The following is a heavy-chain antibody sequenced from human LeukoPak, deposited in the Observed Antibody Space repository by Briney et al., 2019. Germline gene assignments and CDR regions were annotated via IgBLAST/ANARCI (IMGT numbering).Heavy chain of an antibody. CDR2: IYYSGST. Sequence: NPSETLSLTCTVSGGSISSYYWSWIRQPPGKGLEWMGYIYYSGSTNYNPSLKSRVTISVDTSKNQFSMKLSSVTAADTAVYYCVSLDYDILTGYKDAFDIWGQGTMVTVSS. J-gene: IGHJ3*02. V-gene: IGHV4-59*08. CDR1: GGSISSYY. CDR3: VSLDYDILTGYKDAFDI. D-gene: IGHD3-9*01.